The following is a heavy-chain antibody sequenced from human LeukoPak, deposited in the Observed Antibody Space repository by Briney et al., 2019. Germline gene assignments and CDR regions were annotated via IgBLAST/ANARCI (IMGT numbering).Heavy chain of an antibody. Sequence: GGSLRLSCAASGFTFTTYWMTWVRQAPGKGLEWVANINQDGSEKYFVDSVKGRFTISRDNAKNSLYLQMSSLRVEDTAVYYCARVAKFYYGSETYYFFEHWGQGTPVTAS. V-gene: IGHV3-7*01. CDR2: INQDGSEK. CDR3: ARVAKFYYGSETYYFFEH. D-gene: IGHD3-10*01. J-gene: IGHJ4*02. CDR1: GFTFTTYW.